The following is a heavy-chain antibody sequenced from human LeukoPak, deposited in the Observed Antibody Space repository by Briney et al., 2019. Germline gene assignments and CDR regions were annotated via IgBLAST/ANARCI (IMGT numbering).Heavy chain of an antibody. Sequence: SETLSLTCTVYGGSFSGYYWSWIRQPPGKGLEWIGEINHSGSNNYNPSLKSRVTISVDTSKNQFSLKLSSVTAADTAVYYCARGLGEFRVTNWFDPWGQGTLVTVSS. CDR2: INHSGSN. D-gene: IGHD3-16*01. CDR3: ARGLGEFRVTNWFDP. V-gene: IGHV4-34*01. CDR1: GGSFSGYY. J-gene: IGHJ5*02.